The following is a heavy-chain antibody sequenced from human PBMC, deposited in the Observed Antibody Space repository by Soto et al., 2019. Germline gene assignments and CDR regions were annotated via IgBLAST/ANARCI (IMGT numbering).Heavy chain of an antibody. Sequence: GGSLRLSCAASGFTFSILAMGWVRQAPGKGLEWVSVIDYTGGTTYYTDSVKGRFIISRDNSKKMLYLQMNSLRAEDTAVYYCAKDASRTSGWYYFDYWGQGALVTVSS. J-gene: IGHJ4*02. D-gene: IGHD6-19*01. V-gene: IGHV3-23*01. CDR1: GFTFSILA. CDR3: AKDASRTSGWYYFDY. CDR2: IDYTGGTT.